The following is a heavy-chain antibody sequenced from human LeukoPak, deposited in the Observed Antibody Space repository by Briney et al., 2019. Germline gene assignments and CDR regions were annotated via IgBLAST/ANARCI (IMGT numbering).Heavy chain of an antibody. CDR1: GFTFSSYW. CDR3: AGDRFYYGMDV. J-gene: IGHJ6*02. CDR2: IKQDGSEK. Sequence: GGSLRLSCAASGFTFSSYWMSWVRQAPGKGLEGVANIKQDGSEKYYVDSVKGRFTISRDNAKNSLYLQMNSLRAEDTAVYYCAGDRFYYGMDVWGQGTTVTVSS. V-gene: IGHV3-7*01.